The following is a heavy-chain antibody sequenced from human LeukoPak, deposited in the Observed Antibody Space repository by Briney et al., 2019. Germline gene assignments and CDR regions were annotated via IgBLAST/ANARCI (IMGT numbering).Heavy chain of an antibody. CDR3: ASPYYYDSSGYETGDY. CDR1: GYTFTGYY. J-gene: IGHJ4*02. Sequence: ASVKVSCKASGYTFTGYYMHWVRQAPGQGLEWMGRVIPILGIANYAQKFQGRVTITADKSTSTAYMELSSLRSEDTAVYYCASPYYYDSSGYETGDYWGQGTLVTVSS. CDR2: VIPILGIA. V-gene: IGHV1-69*02. D-gene: IGHD3-22*01.